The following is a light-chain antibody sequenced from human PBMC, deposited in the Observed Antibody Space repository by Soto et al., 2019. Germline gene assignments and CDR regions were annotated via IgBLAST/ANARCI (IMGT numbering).Light chain of an antibody. V-gene: IGKV1D-16*01. CDR3: QQYDDYPLT. CDR2: RAS. Sequence: DIHMTQSPSSLSASVGDRVIITCRTSQDINNRLGWYQQKPEKARKSLIYRASKLQSGVPSRFIGSGSGTEFTLTINNLQPEDFATYFCQQYDDYPLTFGGGTKVEIK. CDR1: QDINNR. J-gene: IGKJ4*01.